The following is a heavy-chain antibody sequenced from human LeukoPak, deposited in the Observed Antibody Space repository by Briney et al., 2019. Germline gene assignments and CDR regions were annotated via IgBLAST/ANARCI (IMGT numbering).Heavy chain of an antibody. D-gene: IGHD2-15*01. CDR2: IYYSGST. V-gene: IGHV4-59*01. CDR3: ARGWQARFDP. Sequence: SETLSLTCTVSGGSINSYYWSWIRQPPGKGLEWIGYIYYSGSTNYNPSLKSRVTISVDTSKNQFSLKLSSVTAADTAVYYCARGWQARFDPWGQGTLVTVSS. J-gene: IGHJ5*02. CDR1: GGSINSYY.